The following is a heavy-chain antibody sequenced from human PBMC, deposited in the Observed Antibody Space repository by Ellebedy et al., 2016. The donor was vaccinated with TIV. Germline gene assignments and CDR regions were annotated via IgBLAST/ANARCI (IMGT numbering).Heavy chain of an antibody. Sequence: GGSLRLXXAASGFTFSSYAMSWVRQAPGKGLEWVSAISGSGGSTYYADSVKGRFTISRDNSKNTLYLQMNSLRAEDTAVYYCAKDRMRGYSGYDYIGVAWIYDAFDIWGQGTMVTVSS. J-gene: IGHJ3*02. CDR2: ISGSGGST. CDR1: GFTFSSYA. V-gene: IGHV3-23*01. D-gene: IGHD5-12*01. CDR3: AKDRMRGYSGYDYIGVAWIYDAFDI.